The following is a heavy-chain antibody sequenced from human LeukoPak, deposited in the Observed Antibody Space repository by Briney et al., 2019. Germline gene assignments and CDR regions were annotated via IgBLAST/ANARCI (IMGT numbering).Heavy chain of an antibody. CDR1: GAPFSNCY. CDR3: TRAVAGHPD. J-gene: IGHJ4*02. Sequence: SETLSLTCAVSGAPFSNCYWSWVRQSPRQGLEWIGEINHSGYTNYNPSLKSRVTMSIDTSKNQFSLILTSVTAADAGVYYCTRAVAGHPDWGQGTLVTVSS. CDR2: INHSGYT. D-gene: IGHD6-19*01. V-gene: IGHV4-34*01.